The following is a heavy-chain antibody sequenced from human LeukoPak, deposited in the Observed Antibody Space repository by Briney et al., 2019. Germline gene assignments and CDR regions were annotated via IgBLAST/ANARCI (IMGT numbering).Heavy chain of an antibody. CDR2: ISGSGGST. D-gene: IGHD1-20*01. V-gene: IGHV3-23*01. CDR1: GFTFSSYA. Sequence: GGSLRLSCAASGFTFSSYAMNWVRQTPGKGLEWVSGISGSGGSTYYPDSVKGRFTISRDNSKNTLYLQMNSLRAEDTAVYYCARDGYNWNDPLDYWGQGTLVTVSS. CDR3: ARDGYNWNDPLDY. J-gene: IGHJ4*02.